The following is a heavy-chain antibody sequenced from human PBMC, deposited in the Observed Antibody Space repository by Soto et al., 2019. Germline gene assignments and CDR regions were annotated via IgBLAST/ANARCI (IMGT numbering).Heavy chain of an antibody. J-gene: IGHJ4*02. V-gene: IGHV1-2*02. D-gene: IGHD3-22*01. Sequence: ASVKVSCKASGYTFTGYYMHWVRQAPGQGLEWMGWINPNSGGTNYAQKFQGRVTMTRDTSISTAYMELSRLRSDDTAVYYCAREGYFYDSSGSLDYWGQGTLAPVS. CDR2: INPNSGGT. CDR1: GYTFTGYY. CDR3: AREGYFYDSSGSLDY.